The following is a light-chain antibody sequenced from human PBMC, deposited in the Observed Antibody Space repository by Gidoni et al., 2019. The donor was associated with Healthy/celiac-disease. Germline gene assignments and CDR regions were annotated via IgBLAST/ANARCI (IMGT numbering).Light chain of an antibody. CDR2: AAS. J-gene: IGKJ1*01. CDR3: QQSYSTPRT. V-gene: IGKV1-39*01. CDR1: QSISSY. Sequence: DIQTTQSPSSLSASVADRVTITRRARQSISSYVNWYQQKPGKAPKLLIYAASSVQSGLPSRFSGSGSGTDFTLTISSLQPEDFATYYCQQSYSTPRTFGQGTKVEIK.